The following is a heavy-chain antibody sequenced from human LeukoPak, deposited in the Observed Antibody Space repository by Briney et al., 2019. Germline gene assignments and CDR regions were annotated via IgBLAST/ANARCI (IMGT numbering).Heavy chain of an antibody. CDR3: ARRVVVVAARALDY. Sequence: GGSLRLSCAASGFTFSSYSMNWVRQAPGKGLEWVSSISSSSSYIYYADSVKGRFTISRDNVKNSLYLQMNSLRAEDTAVYYCARRVVVVAARALDYWGQGTLVTVSS. D-gene: IGHD2-15*01. CDR1: GFTFSSYS. V-gene: IGHV3-21*01. J-gene: IGHJ4*02. CDR2: ISSSSSYI.